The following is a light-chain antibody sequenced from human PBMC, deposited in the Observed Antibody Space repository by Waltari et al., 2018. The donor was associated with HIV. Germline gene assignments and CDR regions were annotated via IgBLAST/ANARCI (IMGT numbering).Light chain of an antibody. CDR1: SSDVGGYNY. Sequence: QSALTQHASVSGSPGQSITISCTGTSSDVGGYNYVSWYQQHPGKAPKLMIYEVSNRPSGVSNRFSGSKSGNTASLTISGLQAEDEADYYCSSYTSSSTSVFGGGTKLTVL. CDR2: EVS. CDR3: SSYTSSSTSV. J-gene: IGLJ2*01. V-gene: IGLV2-14*01.